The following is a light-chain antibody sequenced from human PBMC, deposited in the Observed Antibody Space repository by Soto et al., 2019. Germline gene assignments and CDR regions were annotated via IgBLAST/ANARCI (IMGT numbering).Light chain of an antibody. V-gene: IGLV2-14*01. CDR3: SSYTTSSTQV. CDR2: EVS. Sequence: QSVLTQPASVSGSPGQSITISCTGTSSDIGGYKHVSWYQQHPGKAPKLMIYEVSNRPSGVSNRFSGSKPGNTASLTISGLQAEDEADYYCSSYTTSSTQVFGTGTKVTAL. CDR1: SSDIGGYKH. J-gene: IGLJ1*01.